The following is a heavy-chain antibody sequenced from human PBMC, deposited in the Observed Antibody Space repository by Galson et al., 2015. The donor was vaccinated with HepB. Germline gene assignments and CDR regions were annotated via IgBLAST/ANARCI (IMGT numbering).Heavy chain of an antibody. CDR2: IWYDGSNK. J-gene: IGHJ6*02. CDR3: AKMRHSSGWPNMDV. D-gene: IGHD6-19*01. V-gene: IGHV3-33*06. Sequence: SLRLSCAASGFTFSSYGMHWVRQAPGKGLEWVAVIWYDGSNKYYADSVKGRFTISRDNSKNTLYLQVNSLRAEDTAVYYCAKMRHSSGWPNMDVWGQGTTVTVSS. CDR1: GFTFSSYG.